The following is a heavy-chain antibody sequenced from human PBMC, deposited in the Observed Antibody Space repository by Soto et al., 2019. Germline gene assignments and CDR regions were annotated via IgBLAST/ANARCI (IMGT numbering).Heavy chain of an antibody. CDR3: ARAHYGDYGYGMDV. CDR1: GDSISSSSYY. CDR2: IYYSGYT. Sequence: PSETLSLTCTVSGDSISSSSYYWAWIRQPPGKGLEWIGSIYYSGYTYYNPSLKSRVTISVDTSKNQFSLKLSSVTAADTAVYYCARAHYGDYGYGMDVWGQGTTVTVSS. J-gene: IGHJ6*02. D-gene: IGHD4-17*01. V-gene: IGHV4-39*07.